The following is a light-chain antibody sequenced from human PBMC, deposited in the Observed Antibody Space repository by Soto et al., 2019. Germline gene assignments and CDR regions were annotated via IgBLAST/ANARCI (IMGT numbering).Light chain of an antibody. CDR2: DAS. Sequence: EIVLTQSPATLSLSPGERATLSCRASQSVSSYLACYQQKPGQPPRLLIYDASNRATGIPARFSGSGSGTDFTLTISSLEPEDFAVYYCQQRSNWQVTFGQGTRLEIK. J-gene: IGKJ5*01. CDR3: QQRSNWQVT. V-gene: IGKV3-11*01. CDR1: QSVSSY.